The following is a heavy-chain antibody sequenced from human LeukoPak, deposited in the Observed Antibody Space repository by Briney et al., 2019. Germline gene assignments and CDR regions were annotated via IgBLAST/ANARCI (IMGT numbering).Heavy chain of an antibody. CDR3: ARGSRAYFHWLLPFDY. V-gene: IGHV3-7*01. CDR2: IKQDGSEK. CDR1: GFTFSSYW. Sequence: AGGSLRLSCAASGFTFSSYWMSWVRQAPGKGLEWVANIKQDGSEKYYVDSVKGRFTISRDNAKNSLYLQMNSLRAEDTAVYYCARGSRAYFHWLLPFDYWGQGTLVTVSS. J-gene: IGHJ4*02. D-gene: IGHD3-9*01.